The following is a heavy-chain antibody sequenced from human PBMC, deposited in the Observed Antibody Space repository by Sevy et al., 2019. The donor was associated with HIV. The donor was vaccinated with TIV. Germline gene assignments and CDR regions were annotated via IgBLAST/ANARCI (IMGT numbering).Heavy chain of an antibody. D-gene: IGHD2-2*01. CDR3: ARDRGFSSTSEYGMDV. V-gene: IGHV1-69*13. J-gene: IGHJ6*02. Sequence: ASVKVSCKASGGTFSKYAITWVRQAPGQGLEWMGGIILIFGTANYGQKFQGRVTITADESTSTAYMELSSLRSEDTAVYYCARDRGFSSTSEYGMDVWGQGTTVTVSS. CDR1: GGTFSKYA. CDR2: IILIFGTA.